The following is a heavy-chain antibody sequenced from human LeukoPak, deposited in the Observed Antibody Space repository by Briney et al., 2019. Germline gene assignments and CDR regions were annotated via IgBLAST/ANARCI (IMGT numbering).Heavy chain of an antibody. Sequence: GASVKVSCKASGYTFTSYGISWVRQAPGQGLEWMGWISAYNGNTNYAQKLQGRVTMTTDTSTSTAYMELRSLRSDDTAVYYCARAPKSGYSDYVVYWGQGTLVTVSS. CDR3: ARAPKSGYSDYVVY. J-gene: IGHJ4*02. V-gene: IGHV1-18*01. CDR2: ISAYNGNT. CDR1: GYTFTSYG. D-gene: IGHD5-12*01.